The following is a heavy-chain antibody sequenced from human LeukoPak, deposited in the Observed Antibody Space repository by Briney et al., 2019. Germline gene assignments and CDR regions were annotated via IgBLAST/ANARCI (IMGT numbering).Heavy chain of an antibody. D-gene: IGHD3-10*01. J-gene: IGHJ4*02. Sequence: RASVKVSCKASGGTFSSYAISWVRQAPGQGLEWMGRIIPILGIANYAQKFQGRVTITADKSTSTAYMELSSLRSEDTAVYYCAIRRTYGSGSYLEDYWGQGTLVTVSS. CDR2: IIPILGIA. CDR1: GGTFSSYA. CDR3: AIRRTYGSGSYLEDY. V-gene: IGHV1-69*04.